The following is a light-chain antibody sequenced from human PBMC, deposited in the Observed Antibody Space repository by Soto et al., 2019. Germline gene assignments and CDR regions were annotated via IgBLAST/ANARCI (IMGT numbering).Light chain of an antibody. V-gene: IGKV3-11*01. CDR2: DAS. Sequence: EIVLPQSPATLSLSPGASSPLSCRASQSVSSYLAWYQQKPGQAPRLLIYDASNRATGIPARFSGSGSGTDFTLTISSLEPEDFAVYYCQKRSNWPGTFGKGNKVDIK. CDR3: QKRSNWPGT. J-gene: IGKJ1*01. CDR1: QSVSSY.